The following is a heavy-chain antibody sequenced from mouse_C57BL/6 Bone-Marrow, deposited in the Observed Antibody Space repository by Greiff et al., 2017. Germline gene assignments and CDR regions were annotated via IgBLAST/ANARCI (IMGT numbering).Heavy chain of an antibody. CDR3: AKTGTVYYYAMDY. V-gene: IGHV1-76*01. CDR2: IYPGSGNT. J-gene: IGHJ4*01. CDR1: GYTFTDYY. Sequence: VQLQQSGAELVRPGASVKLSCKASGYTFTDYYINWVKQRPGQGLEWIARIYPGSGNTYYNEKFKGKATLTAEKSSSTAYMQLSSLTSEDSAVYFCAKTGTVYYYAMDYWGQGTSVTVSS. D-gene: IGHD4-1*01.